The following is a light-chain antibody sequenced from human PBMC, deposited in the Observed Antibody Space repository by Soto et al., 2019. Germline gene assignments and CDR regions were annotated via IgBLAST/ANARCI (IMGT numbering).Light chain of an antibody. J-gene: IGKJ4*01. CDR1: QSLNSY. CDR3: QPRRDWPLT. CDR2: DAS. Sequence: EIVLTQSPATLSLSPGERATLSCRASQSLNSYLAWFQQKPGQPPRLLIYDASNRATGIPARFSGSGSGTDFTLTISSLEPADFAVYYCQPRRDWPLTFGGGTKVEIK. V-gene: IGKV3-11*01.